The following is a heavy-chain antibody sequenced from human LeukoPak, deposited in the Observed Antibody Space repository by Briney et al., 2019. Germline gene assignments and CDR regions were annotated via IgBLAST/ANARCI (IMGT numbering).Heavy chain of an antibody. V-gene: IGHV3-23*01. CDR1: GFTFSSYS. D-gene: IGHD3-3*01. CDR3: AKSRLSGINDAFDI. J-gene: IGHJ3*02. CDR2: ISGSAVIT. Sequence: GGPLRLSCAASGFTFSSYSMNWVRQAPGKGLEWVSAISGSAVITFYADSVKGRFTISRDNSKNTLYLQMNSLRAEDTALYYCAKSRLSGINDAFDIWGQGTMVTVSS.